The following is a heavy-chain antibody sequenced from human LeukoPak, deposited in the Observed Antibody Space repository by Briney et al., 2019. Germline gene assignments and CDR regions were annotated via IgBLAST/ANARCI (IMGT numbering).Heavy chain of an antibody. D-gene: IGHD6-6*01. CDR1: GFTFSNAW. J-gene: IGHJ6*03. Sequence: PGGSLRLSCAASGFTFSNAWMSWVRQAPGKGLEWVGRIKSKTDGGTTDYAAPVKGRFTISRDDSKNTLYLQMNSLKTEDTAVYYCTTLIAARTHYYYYYMDVWGKGTTVTVSS. V-gene: IGHV3-15*01. CDR2: IKSKTDGGTT. CDR3: TTLIAARTHYYYYYMDV.